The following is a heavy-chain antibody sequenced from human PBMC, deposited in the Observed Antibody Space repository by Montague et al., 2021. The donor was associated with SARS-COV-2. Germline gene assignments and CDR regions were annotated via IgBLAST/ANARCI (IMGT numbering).Heavy chain of an antibody. D-gene: IGHD3-22*01. J-gene: IGHJ4*02. V-gene: IGHV4-34*01. CDR3: ARGHLSVSMIVVVFTSASYYFDY. CDR1: GGSFGDEH. CDR2: IKQSGRT. Sequence: SETLSLTCAVDGGSFGDEHWGWIRQPPGKGLEWIGDIKQSGRTNYNPSXXSRVTISVDTSKNQFSLKVTSVTAADTAVYFCARGHLSVSMIVVVFTSASYYFDYWGQGAQVTVSS.